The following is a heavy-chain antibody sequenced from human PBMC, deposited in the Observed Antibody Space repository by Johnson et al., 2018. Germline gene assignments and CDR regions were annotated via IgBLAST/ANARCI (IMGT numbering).Heavy chain of an antibody. CDR2: IWYDGSNK. CDR3: AKDWYSSSWYGHFQY. CDR1: GFIFSSYG. V-gene: IGHV3-33*06. J-gene: IGHJ1*01. Sequence: QVQLVQAGGGVVQPGRSLRLSCAASGFIFSSYGMHWVRQAPGKGLEWVAGIWYDGSNKYYSDPLKGRFTISRDNSKNTLYLQMNSLRAEDTAVYYCAKDWYSSSWYGHFQYWGQGTLVTVSS. D-gene: IGHD6-13*01.